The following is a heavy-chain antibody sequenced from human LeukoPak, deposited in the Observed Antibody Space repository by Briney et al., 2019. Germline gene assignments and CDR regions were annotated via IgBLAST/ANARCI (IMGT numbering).Heavy chain of an antibody. CDR2: IKEDGSEE. D-gene: IGHD2-2*02. CDR1: GFTLSRSW. CDR3: ATYCSSTSCYTDAYYYYGMDV. J-gene: IGHJ6*02. Sequence: PGGSLRLSCAASGFTLSRSWMAWVRQAPGKGLEWVANIKEDGSEEYYVDSVKGRFTISRDNAKNSLYLQMNSLRAEDTALYYCATYCSSTSCYTDAYYYYGMDVWGQGTTVTVSS. V-gene: IGHV3-7*01.